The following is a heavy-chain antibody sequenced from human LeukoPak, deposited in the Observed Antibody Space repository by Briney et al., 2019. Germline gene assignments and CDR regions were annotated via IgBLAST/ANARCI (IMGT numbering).Heavy chain of an antibody. CDR2: IWDDGNNK. D-gene: IGHD5-24*01. CDR3: ARDRDGYNY. Sequence: GGSLRLSCAASGFSFSNHGMHWVRQAPGKRLEWVAVIWDDGNNKRYANSVNGRFTISRDNSENTLYLQMNGLTAEDTAVYYCARDRDGYNYWGQGTLVTVSS. CDR1: GFSFSNHG. J-gene: IGHJ4*02. V-gene: IGHV3-33*01.